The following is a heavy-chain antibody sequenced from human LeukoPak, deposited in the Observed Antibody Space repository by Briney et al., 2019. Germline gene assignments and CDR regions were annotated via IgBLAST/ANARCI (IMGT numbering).Heavy chain of an antibody. J-gene: IGHJ4*02. CDR2: ISGSGDTT. Sequence: GGSLRLSCAASGFTFSSYAMSWVRQAPGKGLEWVSAISGSGDTTYYADSVKGRFSISSDNSKNTLSLQMHTLRAEDTAVYFCAKDFGSAWSRLFYWGQGTLVTVSS. CDR1: GFTFSSYA. D-gene: IGHD6-19*01. CDR3: AKDFGSAWSRLFY. V-gene: IGHV3-23*01.